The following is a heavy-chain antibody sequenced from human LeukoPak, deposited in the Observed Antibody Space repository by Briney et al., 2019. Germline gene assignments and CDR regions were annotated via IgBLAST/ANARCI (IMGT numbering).Heavy chain of an antibody. Sequence: SETLSLTCAVSGGSISSSNWWSWVRQPPGKGLEWIGEIYHSGSTNYNPSLKSRVTISVDKSKNQFSLKLSSVTAADTAVYYCARGDYGNLNWYFDLWGRGTLVTVSS. CDR2: IYHSGST. CDR1: GGSISSSNW. CDR3: ARGDYGNLNWYFDL. D-gene: IGHD4/OR15-4a*01. V-gene: IGHV4-4*02. J-gene: IGHJ2*01.